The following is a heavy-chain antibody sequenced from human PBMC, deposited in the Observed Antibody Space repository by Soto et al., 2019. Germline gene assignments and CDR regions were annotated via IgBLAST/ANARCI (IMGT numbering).Heavy chain of an antibody. Sequence: PSETLSLTCAVYGGSFSGYYWSWIRQPPGKGLEWIGEINHSGSTNYNPSLKSRVTISVDTSKNQFSLKLGSVTAADTAVYYCARSPYDFWSGSKRAEYFQHWGQGTLVTVSS. CDR2: INHSGST. CDR1: GGSFSGYY. J-gene: IGHJ1*01. V-gene: IGHV4-34*01. CDR3: ARSPYDFWSGSKRAEYFQH. D-gene: IGHD3-3*01.